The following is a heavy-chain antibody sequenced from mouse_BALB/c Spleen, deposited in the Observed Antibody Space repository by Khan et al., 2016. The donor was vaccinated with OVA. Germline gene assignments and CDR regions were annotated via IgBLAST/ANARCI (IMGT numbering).Heavy chain of an antibody. CDR3: ARRNYFGYTFAY. D-gene: IGHD1-2*01. V-gene: IGHV1-77*01. J-gene: IGHJ3*01. CDR2: ISPGSGDT. Sequence: QVRLQQSGAELARPGASVKLSCKASGYTFTDYYINWVKQRTGQGLEWIGEISPGSGDTYYNERFKGKATLTADKSSSTDYMQLSSLTSGASAVYFCARRNYFGYTFAYWGQGTLVTVSA. CDR1: GYTFTDYY.